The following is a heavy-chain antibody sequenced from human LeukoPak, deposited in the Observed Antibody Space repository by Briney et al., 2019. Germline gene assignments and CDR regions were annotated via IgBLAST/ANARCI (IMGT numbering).Heavy chain of an antibody. V-gene: IGHV3-21*01. D-gene: IGHD3-9*01. Sequence: PGGSLRLSCAASGLTFNTFNMNWVRQAPGKGLEWVSSITSGGGYIYYADSVRGRFTTSRDNAKNSLSLQLNSLRVEDTAVYYCARGHYDVLAASYKWTPDYWGQGTLVTVSS. CDR2: ITSGGGYI. CDR3: ARGHYDVLAASYKWTPDY. J-gene: IGHJ4*02. CDR1: GLTFNTFN.